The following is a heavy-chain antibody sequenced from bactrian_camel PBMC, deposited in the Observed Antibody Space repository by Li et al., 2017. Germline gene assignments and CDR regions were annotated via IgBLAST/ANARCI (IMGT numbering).Heavy chain of an antibody. J-gene: IGHJ4*01. CDR1: GSALSIWT. CDR3: VQGVWWSTYGDIHRHQ. Sequence: HVQLVESGGGSVQPGGSLKLSCQASGSALSIWTILGWFRQAPGKEREGVASIDNSGVIIVADSVKGRFTISRDNAKNTLYLQLDSLKTEDTAMYYCVQGVWWSTYGDIHRHQRGQGTQVTVS. D-gene: IGHD4*01. CDR2: IDNSGVII. V-gene: IGHV3S1*01.